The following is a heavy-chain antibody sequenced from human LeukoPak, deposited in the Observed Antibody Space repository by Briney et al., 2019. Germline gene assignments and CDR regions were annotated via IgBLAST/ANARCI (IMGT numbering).Heavy chain of an antibody. CDR2: VSGGGGTT. Sequence: GGSLRLSCAASGFTFSSYAMSWVRRAPGKGLEWVSTVSGGGGTTYYADSVKGRFTISRDNSKNTLFLQMNSLRAEDTAIYYCAKDMGYCSSATCYGLDYWGQGTLVTVSS. CDR1: GFTFSSYA. CDR3: AKDMGYCSSATCYGLDY. D-gene: IGHD2-2*01. V-gene: IGHV3-23*01. J-gene: IGHJ4*02.